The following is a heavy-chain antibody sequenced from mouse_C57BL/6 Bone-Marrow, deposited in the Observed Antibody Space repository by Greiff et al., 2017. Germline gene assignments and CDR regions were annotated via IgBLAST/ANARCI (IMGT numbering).Heavy chain of an antibody. J-gene: IGHJ3*01. V-gene: IGHV3-6*01. CDR3: ASRTAQAGAY. Sequence: ESGPGLVKPSQSLSLTCSVTGYSITSGYYWNWIRQLPGNKLEWMGYISYDGSNNYNPSLKNRISITLDTSKNQFFLKLNSVTTEDTATYYWASRTAQAGAYWGQGTLVTVSA. CDR2: ISYDGSN. D-gene: IGHD3-2*02. CDR1: GYSITSGYY.